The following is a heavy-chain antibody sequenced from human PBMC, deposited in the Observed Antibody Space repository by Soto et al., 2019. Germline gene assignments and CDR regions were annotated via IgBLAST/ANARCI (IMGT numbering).Heavy chain of an antibody. CDR2: INHTGST. CDR1: GGSFSGYH. D-gene: IGHD3-10*01. Sequence: QVQLQQWGAGLLKPSETLSLTCAVYGGSFSGYHWSWIRQPPGKGLEWIGEINHTGSTNYNPSLKSRLTISVDTSKKQISLRLSSVTDADPAVYYCARDEVNGESLDYWGQGTLVTVSS. J-gene: IGHJ4*02. CDR3: ARDEVNGESLDY. V-gene: IGHV4-34*01.